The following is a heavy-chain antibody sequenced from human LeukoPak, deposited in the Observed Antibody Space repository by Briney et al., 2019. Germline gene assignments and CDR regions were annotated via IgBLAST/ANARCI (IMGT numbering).Heavy chain of an antibody. D-gene: IGHD6-6*01. J-gene: IGHJ6*02. Sequence: SETLSLTCTVSGGSISSGGYYWSWIRQHLGKGLEWIGYIYYSGSTYYNPSLKSRVTISVDTSKNQFSLKLSSVTAADTAVYYCARGGSSYAYYYYGMDVWGQGTTVTVSS. V-gene: IGHV4-31*03. CDR1: GGSISSGGYY. CDR3: ARGGSSYAYYYYGMDV. CDR2: IYYSGST.